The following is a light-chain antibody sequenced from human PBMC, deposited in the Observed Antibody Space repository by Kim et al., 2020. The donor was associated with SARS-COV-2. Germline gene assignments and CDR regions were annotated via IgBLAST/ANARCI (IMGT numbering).Light chain of an antibody. CDR3: QAWDSSTEV. CDR2: QDS. J-gene: IGLJ2*01. V-gene: IGLV3-1*01. Sequence: SYELTQPPSVSVSPGQTASITCSGDKLGDKYACWYQQKPGKSPVLVIFQDSKRPSGIPERFSGSNSGNTATLTISGTQAMDEADYYCQAWDSSTEVFGGG. CDR1: KLGDKY.